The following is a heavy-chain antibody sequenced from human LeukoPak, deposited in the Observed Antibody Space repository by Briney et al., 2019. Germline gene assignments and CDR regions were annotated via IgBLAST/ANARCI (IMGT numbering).Heavy chain of an antibody. CDR1: GFTFSSYA. D-gene: IGHD3-22*01. J-gene: IGHJ4*02. Sequence: GGSPRLSCAASGFTFSSYAMSWVRQAPGKGLEWVSAISGSGGSTYYADSVKGRFTISRDNSKNTLYLQMNSLRAEDTAVYYCAKSAPVGYYYDSSGYYQAPGYWGQGTLVTVSS. CDR2: ISGSGGST. V-gene: IGHV3-23*01. CDR3: AKSAPVGYYYDSSGYYQAPGY.